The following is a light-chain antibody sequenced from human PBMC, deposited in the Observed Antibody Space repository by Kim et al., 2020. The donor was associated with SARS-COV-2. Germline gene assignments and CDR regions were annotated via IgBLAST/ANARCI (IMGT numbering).Light chain of an antibody. V-gene: IGKV1-5*03. J-gene: IGKJ1*01. CDR3: QHYYSVSPRT. CDR2: KAS. Sequence: SVGYTVTITCRASQSISTWLAWYQQRPGEAPRLLIYKASSLESGVPSRFSGRGSGTEFTLTISSLQPDDFATYYCQHYYSVSPRTFGQGTKVDIK. CDR1: QSISTW.